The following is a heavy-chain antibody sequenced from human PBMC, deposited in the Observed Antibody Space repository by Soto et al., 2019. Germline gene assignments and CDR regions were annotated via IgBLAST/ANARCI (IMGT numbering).Heavy chain of an antibody. V-gene: IGHV4-31*03. CDR3: ARDRRGGSYGMDV. Sequence: QVQLQESGPGLVKPSQTLSLTCTFSGGSINSGDYYWIWIRQHPGKGLEWLGYIFYSGSTYYNPSLKRRVTISVDTAKNQFSLKLSSVTAADTAVYYCARDRRGGSYGMDVWGQGTTVTVSS. CDR1: GGSINSGDYY. D-gene: IGHD1-26*01. CDR2: IFYSGST. J-gene: IGHJ6*02.